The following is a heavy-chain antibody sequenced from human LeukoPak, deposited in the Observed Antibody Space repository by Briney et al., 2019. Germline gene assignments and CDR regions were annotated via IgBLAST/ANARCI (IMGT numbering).Heavy chain of an antibody. CDR3: ARVSFYYYGSGSYLDY. D-gene: IGHD3-10*01. V-gene: IGHV3-23*01. CDR1: GFTFSSYA. J-gene: IGHJ4*02. Sequence: PGGSLRLSCAASGFTFSSYAMSWVRQAPGKGLEWVSAISGSGGSTYYADSVKGRFTISRDNAKNSLYLQMNSLRAEDTAVYYCARVSFYYYGSGSYLDYWGRGTLVTVSS. CDR2: ISGSGGST.